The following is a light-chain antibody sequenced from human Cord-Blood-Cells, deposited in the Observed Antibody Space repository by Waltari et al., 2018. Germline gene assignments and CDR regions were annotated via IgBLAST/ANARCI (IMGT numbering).Light chain of an antibody. Sequence: QSALTQPPSASGSPGQSVTTSCTGTSSDVGGYNYVSWYQQHPGNAPKLVIYEVSKRPSGVPDRFSGSKSGNTASLTVSGLQAEDEADYYCSSYAGSNNWVFGGGTKLTVL. CDR3: SSYAGSNNWV. CDR1: SSDVGGYNY. V-gene: IGLV2-8*01. CDR2: EVS. J-gene: IGLJ3*02.